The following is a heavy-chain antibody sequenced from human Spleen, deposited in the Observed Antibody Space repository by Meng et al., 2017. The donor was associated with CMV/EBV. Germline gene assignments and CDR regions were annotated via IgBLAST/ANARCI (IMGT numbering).Heavy chain of an antibody. CDR3: ARGYDYGGNPVDY. J-gene: IGHJ4*02. Sequence: GGSLRLSCAASGFTFDDYGMSWIRQAPGKGLEWISYISSSGSTIYYADSVKGRFTISRDNAKNSLYLQMNSLRAEDTAVYYCARGYDYGGNPVDYWGQGTLVTVSS. V-gene: IGHV3-11*01. CDR1: GFTFDDYG. CDR2: ISSSGSTI. D-gene: IGHD4-23*01.